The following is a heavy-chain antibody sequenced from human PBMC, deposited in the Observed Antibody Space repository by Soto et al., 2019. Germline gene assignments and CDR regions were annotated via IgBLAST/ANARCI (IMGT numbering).Heavy chain of an antibody. Sequence: PSETLSLTCAVYGGSFSSYFWSWIRQPPGKGLEWIGEINHSGSTNYNPSRKGRVTISIDTSENQFSLKLTSVTAADTAVYCCARRRWLPRSDYWGQGTQVTVSS. J-gene: IGHJ4*02. CDR2: INHSGST. CDR1: GGSFSSYF. CDR3: ARRRWLPRSDY. D-gene: IGHD3-22*01. V-gene: IGHV4-34*01.